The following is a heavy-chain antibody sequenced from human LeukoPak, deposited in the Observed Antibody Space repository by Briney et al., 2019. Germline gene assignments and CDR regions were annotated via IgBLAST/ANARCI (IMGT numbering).Heavy chain of an antibody. V-gene: IGHV1-2*02. Sequence: ASVKVSCKPSGYTFTGYYMHWLRQAPGHGLEWMGWINPNSGGTNYAQKFQGRVTMTRDTSISTAYMELSSLRSNDTAVYYCARGVAGVYFYYYMDVWGKGTTVTVSS. D-gene: IGHD1-14*01. CDR2: INPNSGGT. CDR3: ARGVAGVYFYYYMDV. CDR1: GYTFTGYY. J-gene: IGHJ6*03.